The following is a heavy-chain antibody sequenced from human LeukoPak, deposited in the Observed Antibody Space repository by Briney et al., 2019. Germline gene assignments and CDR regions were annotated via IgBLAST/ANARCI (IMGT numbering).Heavy chain of an antibody. CDR1: GFTFSSYA. CDR3: AKDVPAAAPKPVNWFDP. D-gene: IGHD2-2*01. J-gene: IGHJ5*02. CDR2: ISGSGGST. Sequence: GGSLRLSCAASGFTFSSYAMSWVRQAPGKGLEWVSAISGSGGSTYYADSVKGRFTISRDNSKNTLYLQMNSLRAEDTAVYYCAKDVPAAAPKPVNWFDPWGQGTLVTVSS. V-gene: IGHV3-23*01.